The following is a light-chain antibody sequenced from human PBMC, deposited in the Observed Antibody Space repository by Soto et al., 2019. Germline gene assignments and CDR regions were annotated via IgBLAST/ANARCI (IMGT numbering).Light chain of an antibody. V-gene: IGKV3-11*01. CDR3: QQGST. CDR1: QSVRSY. CDR2: DTS. Sequence: EIVLTQSPATLSLSPGERATLSCRASQSVRSYLAWYQQKPGQAPRLLIFDTSYRATGIPTRFSGGGSGTDFTRTISSLEPEDSAIYYCQQGSTFGQGTRLEIK. J-gene: IGKJ5*01.